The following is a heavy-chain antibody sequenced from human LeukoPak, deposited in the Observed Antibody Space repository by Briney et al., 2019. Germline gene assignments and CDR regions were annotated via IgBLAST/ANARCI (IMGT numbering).Heavy chain of an antibody. Sequence: ASVKVSCKASGYRFTAYFMHWVRQAPGQGLEWMGWINPKSGGTKYAQKFQGRVTMTRDTSISTAYMELSRLRSDDTAVYYCARAPLRGPYSSPHNWFDPWGQGTLVTVSS. CDR2: INPKSGGT. CDR1: GYRFTAYF. CDR3: ARAPLRGPYSSPHNWFDP. V-gene: IGHV1-2*02. D-gene: IGHD6-13*01. J-gene: IGHJ5*02.